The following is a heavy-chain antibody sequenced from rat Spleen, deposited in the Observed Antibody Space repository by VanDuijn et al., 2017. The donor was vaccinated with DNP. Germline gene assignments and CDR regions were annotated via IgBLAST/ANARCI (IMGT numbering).Heavy chain of an antibody. J-gene: IGHJ1*01. Sequence: EVQVVESGGGLVQPKGSLKLSCAASGFDFNTYAMSWIRQVPGKGLEWVASIPSRGGNTYYPDSVKGRFTISRDNAKNTLYLQMNSLRSEDTATYYCARGSGSYYWYFDFWGPGTMVTVSS. CDR3: ARGSGSYYWYFDF. CDR1: GFDFNTYA. CDR2: IPSRGGNT. V-gene: IGHV5-31*01. D-gene: IGHD5-1*01.